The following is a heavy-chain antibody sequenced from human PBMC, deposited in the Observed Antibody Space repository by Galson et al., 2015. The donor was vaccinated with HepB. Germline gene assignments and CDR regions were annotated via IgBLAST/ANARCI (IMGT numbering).Heavy chain of an antibody. CDR3: AKDRQSWYGAFDL. J-gene: IGHJ4*02. CDR2: MRNSGTST. V-gene: IGHV3-23*01. CDR1: GFTFSDYA. D-gene: IGHD4/OR15-4a*01. Sequence: SLRLSCAASGFTFSDYAMGWVRQAPGKGLEWVSGMRNSGTSTYYTDSVKGRFTISRDNSENTLYLQMNSLRAEDTAIYYCAKDRQSWYGAFDLWGQGTLVTVSS.